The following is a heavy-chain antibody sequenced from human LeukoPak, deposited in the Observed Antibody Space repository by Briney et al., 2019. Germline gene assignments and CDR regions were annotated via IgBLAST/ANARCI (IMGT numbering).Heavy chain of an antibody. D-gene: IGHD1-1*01. CDR3: VRDGRPLDY. CDR1: GLTFSSYW. V-gene: IGHV3-7*01. Sequence: GGSLRLSCVDSGLTFSSYWMSWVRQAPGKGLEWVANIRQDGSEKYYGNSVKGRFTISRDNTKNSLYLQMNSLRVEDTAVYYCVRDGRPLDYWGQGTLVTVSS. CDR2: IRQDGSEK. J-gene: IGHJ4*02.